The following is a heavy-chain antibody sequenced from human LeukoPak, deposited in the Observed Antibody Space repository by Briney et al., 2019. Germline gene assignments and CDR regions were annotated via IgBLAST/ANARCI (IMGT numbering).Heavy chain of an antibody. CDR1: GFTFSTYA. Sequence: PGGSLRLSCAASGFTFSTYAMSWVRQAPGKGLEWVSAIRPTGTNTYYASSVKGRFTISRDNSKNTLYLQMNSLRAEDTAVYYCARDSTMTTVTFVDYWGQGTLVTVSS. D-gene: IGHD4-17*01. J-gene: IGHJ4*02. CDR2: IRPTGTNT. V-gene: IGHV3-23*01. CDR3: ARDSTMTTVTFVDY.